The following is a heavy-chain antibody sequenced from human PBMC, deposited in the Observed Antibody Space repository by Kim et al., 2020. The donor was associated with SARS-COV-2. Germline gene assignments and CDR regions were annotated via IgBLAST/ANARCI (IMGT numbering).Heavy chain of an antibody. Sequence: SETLSLTCTVSGGSISSYYWCWIRKRPGTGLEWIGFRYYSGSTNSNYSLKSRVPISVDTYTNKFYLKLNSVTAAATAASYCSCLGFCRSTCCTESDYWG. D-gene: IGHD2-2*01. CDR2: RYYSGST. V-gene: IGHV4-59*08. CDR1: GGSISSYY. CDR3: SCLGFCRSTCCTESDY. J-gene: IGHJ4*01.